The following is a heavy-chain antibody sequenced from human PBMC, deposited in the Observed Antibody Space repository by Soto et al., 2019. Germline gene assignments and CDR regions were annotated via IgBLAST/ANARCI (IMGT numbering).Heavy chain of an antibody. V-gene: IGHV4-39*01. D-gene: IGHD6-6*01. J-gene: IGHJ5*02. Sequence: SETLSLTCTVSGGSISSSSYYWGWIRQPPGKGLEWIGSIYYSGSTYYNPSLKSRVTISVDTSKNQFSLKLSSVTAADTAVYYCARVEYNSSRGGWFDPWGQGTLVTVSS. CDR3: ARVEYNSSRGGWFDP. CDR2: IYYSGST. CDR1: GGSISSSSYY.